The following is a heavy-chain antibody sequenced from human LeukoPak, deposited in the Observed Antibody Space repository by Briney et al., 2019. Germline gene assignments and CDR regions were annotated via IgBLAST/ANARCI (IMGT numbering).Heavy chain of an antibody. CDR1: GYTFTGYY. V-gene: IGHV1-2*02. CDR2: INPNSGGT. CDR3: ARSGYDILLDAFDI. D-gene: IGHD5-12*01. J-gene: IGHJ3*02. Sequence: ASVKVSCKASGYTFTGYYMHWVRQAPGQGLEWMGWINPNSGGTNYAQKFQGGVTMTRDTSISTAYMELSRPRSDDTAVYYCARSGYDILLDAFDIWGQGTMVTVSS.